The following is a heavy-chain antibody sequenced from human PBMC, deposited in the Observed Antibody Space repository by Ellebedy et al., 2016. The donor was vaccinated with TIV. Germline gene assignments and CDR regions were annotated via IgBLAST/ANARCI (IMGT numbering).Heavy chain of an antibody. D-gene: IGHD3-22*01. Sequence: GESLKISCVASGFTFSSYAMSWVRQAPGKGLEWVSAISGSGGSTYYADSVKGRFTISRDNSKNTLYLQMNSLRAEDTAVYYCAKDHSMIVVVITPDYWGQGTLVTVSS. CDR3: AKDHSMIVVVITPDY. V-gene: IGHV3-23*01. CDR2: ISGSGGST. J-gene: IGHJ4*02. CDR1: GFTFSSYA.